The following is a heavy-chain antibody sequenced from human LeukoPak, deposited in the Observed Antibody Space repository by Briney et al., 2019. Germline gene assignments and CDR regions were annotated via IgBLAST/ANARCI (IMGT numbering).Heavy chain of an antibody. D-gene: IGHD3-9*01. CDR1: GFTFSSYA. Sequence: EGSLRLSCAASGFTFSSYAMSWVRQAPGKGLEWVSAISGSGGSTYYADSVKGRFTISRDNSKNTLYLQMNSLRAEDTAVYYCAKERENYDILTGYLDWDQGTLVTVFS. J-gene: IGHJ4*02. V-gene: IGHV3-23*01. CDR3: AKERENYDILTGYLD. CDR2: ISGSGGST.